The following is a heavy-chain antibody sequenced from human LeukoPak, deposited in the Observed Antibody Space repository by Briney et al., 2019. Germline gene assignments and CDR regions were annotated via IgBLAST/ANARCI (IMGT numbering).Heavy chain of an antibody. D-gene: IGHD3-3*01. Sequence: GGSLRLSCAASGFTFSSYWMSWVRQAPGKGLEWVANIKQDGSEKYYVDSVKGRFTISRDNAKNSLYLQMNSLRAEDTAVYYCARDPHPLSYYDFWSGYYDYWGQGTLVTVSS. J-gene: IGHJ4*02. V-gene: IGHV3-7*01. CDR1: GFTFSSYW. CDR2: IKQDGSEK. CDR3: ARDPHPLSYYDFWSGYYDY.